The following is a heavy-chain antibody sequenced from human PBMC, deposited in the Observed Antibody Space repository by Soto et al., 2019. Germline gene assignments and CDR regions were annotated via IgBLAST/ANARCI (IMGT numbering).Heavy chain of an antibody. CDR3: ARLGRRYSSSGYYMDV. Sequence: PSETLSLTCTVSGGSISSVGYYWSWIRQHPGKGLEWIGYIYYSGSTNYNPSLKSRVTISVDTSKSQFSLSLSSVTAADTAVYYCARLGRRYSSSGYYMDVWGKGTTVTVSS. V-gene: IGHV4-61*08. D-gene: IGHD6-6*01. J-gene: IGHJ6*03. CDR2: IYYSGST. CDR1: GGSISSVGYY.